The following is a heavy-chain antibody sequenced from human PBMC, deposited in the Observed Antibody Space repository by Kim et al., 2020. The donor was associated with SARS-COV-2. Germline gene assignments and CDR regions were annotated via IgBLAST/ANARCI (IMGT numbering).Heavy chain of an antibody. CDR1: GGTFSSYA. Sequence: SVKVSCKASGGTFSSYAISWVRQAPGQGLEWMGGIIPIFGTANYAQKFQGRVTITADESTSTAYMELSSLGSEDTAVYYCASRFAGAYYYYGMDVWGQGTTVTVSS. V-gene: IGHV1-69*13. CDR3: ASRFAGAYYYYGMDV. J-gene: IGHJ6*02. CDR2: IIPIFGTA. D-gene: IGHD1-26*01.